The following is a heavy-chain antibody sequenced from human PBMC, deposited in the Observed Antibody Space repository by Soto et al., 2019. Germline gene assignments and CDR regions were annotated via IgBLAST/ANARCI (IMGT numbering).Heavy chain of an antibody. V-gene: IGHV4-30-4*01. Sequence: SETLSLTCTVSGGSISSGDYYWSWIRQPPGKGLEWIGYIYYSGSTYYNPSLKSRVTISVDTSKNQFSLKLSSVTAADTAVYYCARVKSCSGGSCYAPYFDYWGQGTLVTVSS. D-gene: IGHD2-15*01. CDR3: ARVKSCSGGSCYAPYFDY. J-gene: IGHJ4*02. CDR1: GGSISSGDYY. CDR2: IYYSGST.